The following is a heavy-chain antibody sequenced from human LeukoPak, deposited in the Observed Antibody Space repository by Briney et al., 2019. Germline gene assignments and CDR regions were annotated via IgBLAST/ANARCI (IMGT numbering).Heavy chain of an antibody. Sequence: ASVKVSCKASGYTFTSYGISWVRQAPGQGLEWMGWISAYNGNTNYAQKLQGRVTMTTDTSTSTAYMELRSLRSDDTAVYYCARDEPIVVVQAAKQLFNYWGQGNLVTVSS. D-gene: IGHD2-2*01. CDR2: ISAYNGNT. CDR1: GYTFTSYG. V-gene: IGHV1-18*01. J-gene: IGHJ4*02. CDR3: ARDEPIVVVQAAKQLFNY.